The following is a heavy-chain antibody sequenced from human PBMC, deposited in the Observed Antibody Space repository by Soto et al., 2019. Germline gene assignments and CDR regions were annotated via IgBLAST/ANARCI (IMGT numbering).Heavy chain of an antibody. CDR1: EFTFRSYA. CDR2: ISGSSNST. V-gene: IGHV3-23*01. Sequence: ELQLLESGGALVQPGGSRRLSCAAFEFTFRSYAMSWVRQAPGKGLEWVSGISGSSNSTYYADSVKGRFTISRDSSKNTLYLQMNSLRAEDTAVYYCAIDRAHLGYCRTTNCYRVTGANGGFDPWGQGTLVTVSS. D-gene: IGHD2-2*01. J-gene: IGHJ5*02. CDR3: AIDRAHLGYCRTTNCYRVTGANGGFDP.